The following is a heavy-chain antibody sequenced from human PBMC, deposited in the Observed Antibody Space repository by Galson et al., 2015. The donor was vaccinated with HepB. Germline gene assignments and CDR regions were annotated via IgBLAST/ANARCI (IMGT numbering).Heavy chain of an antibody. CDR1: GYTFTSHY. Sequence: SVKVSCKASGYTFTSHYMHWVRQAPGQGLEWMGIINPSGGSTSYAQKFQGRVTMTRDTSTSTVYTELSSLRSEDTAVYYCARDPRRDGYNADWYFDLWGRGTLVTVSS. CDR2: INPSGGST. CDR3: ARDPRRDGYNADWYFDL. V-gene: IGHV1-46*01. D-gene: IGHD5-24*01. J-gene: IGHJ2*01.